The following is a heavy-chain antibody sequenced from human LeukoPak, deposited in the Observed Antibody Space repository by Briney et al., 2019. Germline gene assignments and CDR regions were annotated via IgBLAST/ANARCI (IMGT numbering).Heavy chain of an antibody. J-gene: IGHJ4*02. CDR3: AREEYSYGQYYFGY. Sequence: ASVKVSCKASGYTFNSYAMNWVRQAPGQGLEWMGWVNTNTGNPTYAQGFTGRFVFSLDTSVSTAYLQISSLEAEDTAVYYCAREEYSYGQYYFGYWGQGTLVTVSS. D-gene: IGHD5-18*01. V-gene: IGHV7-4-1*02. CDR1: GYTFNSYA. CDR2: VNTNTGNP.